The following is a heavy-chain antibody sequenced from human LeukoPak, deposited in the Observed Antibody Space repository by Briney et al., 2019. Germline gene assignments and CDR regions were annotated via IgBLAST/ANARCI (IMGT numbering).Heavy chain of an antibody. Sequence: PSETLSLTCAAYGGFFSGYYWSWIRQPPGKGLEWIGEINHSGSTNYNPSLKSRVTISVDTSKNQFSLKLSSVTAADTAVYYCARVPSWGALDYWGQGTLVTVSS. V-gene: IGHV4-34*01. J-gene: IGHJ4*02. CDR3: ARVPSWGALDY. CDR2: INHSGST. D-gene: IGHD3-16*01. CDR1: GGFFSGYY.